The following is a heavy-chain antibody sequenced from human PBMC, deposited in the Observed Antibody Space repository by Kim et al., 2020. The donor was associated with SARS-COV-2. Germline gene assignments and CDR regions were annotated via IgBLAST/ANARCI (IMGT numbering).Heavy chain of an antibody. V-gene: IGHV1-2*06. CDR1: GYTFTDYY. CDR2: IHPNGAVT. D-gene: IGHD1-1*01. Sequence: ASVKVSCKASGYTFTDYYIHWVRQAPGQGLEWIGRIHPNGAVTIYAERFQGRVTMTRDTSISTAYMELSSLRSDDTALYYCAREPGIPGCPFDYWGQGTPVTVSS. CDR3: AREPGIPGCPFDY. J-gene: IGHJ4*02.